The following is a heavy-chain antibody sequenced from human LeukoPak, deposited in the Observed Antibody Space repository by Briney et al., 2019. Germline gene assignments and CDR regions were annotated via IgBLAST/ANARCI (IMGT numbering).Heavy chain of an antibody. D-gene: IGHD6-19*01. Sequence: PGASLRLSCAASGFTFSSYAMSWVRQAPGKGLEWVSSIGNSGDSTYYADSVKGRFTISRDNSKNTMYLQMNSLRAEDTAVYYCAKRTSSGWYYFDYWGQGTLVTVSS. CDR1: GFTFSSYA. V-gene: IGHV3-23*01. CDR3: AKRTSSGWYYFDY. CDR2: IGNSGDST. J-gene: IGHJ4*02.